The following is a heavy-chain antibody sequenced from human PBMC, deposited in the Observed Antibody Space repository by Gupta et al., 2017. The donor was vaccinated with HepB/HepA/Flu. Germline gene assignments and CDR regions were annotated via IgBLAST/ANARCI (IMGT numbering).Heavy chain of an antibody. CDR1: GFPFSSYG. CDR2: ISGSGGRK. V-gene: IGHV3-23*01. CDR3: TKDRCGEQWLVFTE. D-gene: IGHD6-19*01. J-gene: IGHJ4*02. Sequence: EVQLLASGGGLVQPGGSLRLSCEASGFPFSSYGMTWVRQAPGKGLEWVSAISGSGGRKYYADAVEGRFTISRDNSKNTLYRQMKRMRAVETAVYYYTKDRCGEQWLVFTEGGQGTMVTVYS.